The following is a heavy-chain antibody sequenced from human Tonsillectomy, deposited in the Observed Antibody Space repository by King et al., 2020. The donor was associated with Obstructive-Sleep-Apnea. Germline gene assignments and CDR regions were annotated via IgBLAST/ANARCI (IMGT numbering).Heavy chain of an antibody. CDR3: TRVVVVPATSDAFDI. D-gene: IGHD2-2*01. J-gene: IGHJ3*02. CDR2: IRSQANDGTT. V-gene: IGHV3-49*03. CDR1: GFTFGDYA. Sequence: VHLVESGGGLVQPGRALRLSCTVSGFTFGDYAMSWFRQAPGKGLEWVGFIRSQANDGTTEYAGSVKGRFTISRDDSKSIVYLQMNSLKTEDTAVYYCTRVVVVPATSDAFDIWGQGTMVTVSS.